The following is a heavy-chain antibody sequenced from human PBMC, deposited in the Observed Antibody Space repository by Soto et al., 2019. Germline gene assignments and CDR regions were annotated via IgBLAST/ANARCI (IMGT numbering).Heavy chain of an antibody. CDR1: GGSISSSSYY. D-gene: IGHD6-19*01. V-gene: IGHV4-39*01. CDR3: AKSILIAVASGYGMDV. CDR2: IYYSGST. J-gene: IGHJ6*02. Sequence: PSETLSLTCTVSGGSISSSSYYWGWIRQPPGKGLEWIGSIYYSGSTYYNPSLKSRVTISVDTSKNQFSLKLSSVTAADTAVYNCAKSILIAVASGYGMDVGGQGTTVTVSS.